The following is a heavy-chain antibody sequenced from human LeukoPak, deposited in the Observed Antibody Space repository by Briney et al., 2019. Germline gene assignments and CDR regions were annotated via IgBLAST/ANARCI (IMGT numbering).Heavy chain of an antibody. CDR2: INHSGST. CDR1: GGSFSGYY. V-gene: IGHV4-34*01. CDR3: ARGQWWGRGMVRGAYYYFDY. Sequence: SETLSLTCAVYGGSFSGYYWSWIRQPPGKGLEWIGEINHSGSTNYNPSLKSRVTISVDTSKNQFSLKLSSVTAADTAVYYCARGQWWGRGMVRGAYYYFDYWGQGTLVTVSS. D-gene: IGHD3-10*01. J-gene: IGHJ4*02.